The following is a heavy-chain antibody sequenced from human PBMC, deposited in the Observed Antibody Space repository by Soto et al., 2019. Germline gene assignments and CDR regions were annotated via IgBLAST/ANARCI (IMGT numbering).Heavy chain of an antibody. V-gene: IGHV1-24*01. CDR2: FDPEDGET. Sequence: ASVKVSCKVSGYTLTELSMHWVRQAPGKGLEWMGGFDPEDGETIHAQKFQGRVTMTEDTSTDTAYMELSSLRSEDTAVYYCATVTSSSWNFDYWGQGTLVTVSS. D-gene: IGHD6-13*01. CDR1: GYTLTELS. J-gene: IGHJ4*02. CDR3: ATVTSSSWNFDY.